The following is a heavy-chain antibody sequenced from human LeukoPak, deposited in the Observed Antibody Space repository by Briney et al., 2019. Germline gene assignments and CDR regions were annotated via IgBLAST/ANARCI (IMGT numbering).Heavy chain of an antibody. V-gene: IGHV3-11*03. CDR3: ASGGGDQYYFDY. Sequence: GGSLRLSCAASGFTFSDYYMSWIRQAPGKGLEWVSYISSSSSYTIYADSVKGRFTISRDNAKNSLYLQMNSLRAEDTAVYYCASGGGDQYYFDYWGQGTLVTVSS. J-gene: IGHJ4*02. D-gene: IGHD3-16*01. CDR2: ISSSSSYT. CDR1: GFTFSDYY.